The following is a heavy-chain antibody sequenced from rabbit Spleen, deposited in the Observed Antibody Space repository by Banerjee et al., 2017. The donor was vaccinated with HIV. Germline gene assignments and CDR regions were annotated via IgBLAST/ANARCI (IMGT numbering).Heavy chain of an antibody. CDR2: INIVTGKS. CDR1: GVSFSDKDV. J-gene: IGHJ4*01. Sequence: QEQLEESGGGLVKPEGSLTLTCKASGVSFSDKDVMCWVRQAPGKGLEWIACINIVTGKSVYASWAKGRFIMSRTSSTKVTLQMTSLTAADTATYFCARAAYYVDPYTAYDYVHFNLWGPGTLVTVS. D-gene: IGHD2-1*01. V-gene: IGHV1S45*01. CDR3: ARAAYYVDPYTAYDYVHFNL.